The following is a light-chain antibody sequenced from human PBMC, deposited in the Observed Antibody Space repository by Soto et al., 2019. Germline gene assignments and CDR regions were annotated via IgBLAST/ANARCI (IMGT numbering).Light chain of an antibody. CDR3: SSHAAGGV. CDR1: SSDVGGYNY. J-gene: IGLJ3*02. CDR2: EVS. Sequence: QSALTQPPSASGSPGQSVTISCTGTSSDVGGYNYVSWYQQHPGKAPKLMIYEVSKRPSGLPDRFSGSKSGNTASLTVSGLQTEDEADYYCSSHAAGGVFGGGTKVTVL. V-gene: IGLV2-8*01.